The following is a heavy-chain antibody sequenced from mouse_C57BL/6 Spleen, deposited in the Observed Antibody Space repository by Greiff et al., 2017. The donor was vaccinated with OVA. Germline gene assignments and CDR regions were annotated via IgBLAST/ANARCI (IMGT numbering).Heavy chain of an antibody. D-gene: IGHD2-3*01. CDR1: GFSLTSYG. V-gene: IGHV2-2*01. CDR2: IWSGGST. J-gene: IGHJ3*01. Sequence: QVQLKESGPGLVQPSQSLSITCTVSGFSLTSYGVHWVRQSPGKGLEWLGVIWSGGSTDYNAAFISRLSISKDNSKSQVFFKMNSLQADDTAIYYCADGYWFAYWGQGTLVTVSA. CDR3: ADGYWFAY.